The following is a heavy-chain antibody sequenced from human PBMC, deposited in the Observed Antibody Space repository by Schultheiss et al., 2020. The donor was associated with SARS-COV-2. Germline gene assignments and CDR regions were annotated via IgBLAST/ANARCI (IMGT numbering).Heavy chain of an antibody. CDR3: ATLPTDCSSTSCSYGGTGNGY. CDR1: GFTFSSYA. V-gene: IGHV3-23*01. Sequence: GGSLRLSCAASGFTFSSYAMSWVRQAPGKGLEWVSAISGSGGSTYYADSVKGRFTISRDNSKNTLYLQMNSLRAEDTAVYYCATLPTDCSSTSCSYGGTGNGYWGQGTLVTVSS. D-gene: IGHD2-2*01. CDR2: ISGSGGST. J-gene: IGHJ4*02.